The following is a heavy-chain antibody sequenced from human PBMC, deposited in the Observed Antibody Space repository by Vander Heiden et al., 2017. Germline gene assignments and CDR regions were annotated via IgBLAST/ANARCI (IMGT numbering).Heavy chain of an antibody. CDR2: ISWDGGTT. Sequence: EVQLVESGGVVVQPGGSLRLSCAASGFPFDDYTMHWVRQAPGKGLEWVSHISWDGGTTFYADSVKGRFTISRDNSKNSLYLYMNSLRTEDTAFYYCAKDSGADWYFDLWGRGTLVTVSS. J-gene: IGHJ2*01. CDR1: GFPFDDYT. V-gene: IGHV3-43*01. CDR3: AKDSGADWYFDL. D-gene: IGHD1-26*01.